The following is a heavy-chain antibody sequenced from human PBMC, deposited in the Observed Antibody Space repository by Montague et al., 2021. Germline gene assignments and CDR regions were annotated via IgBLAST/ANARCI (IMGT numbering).Heavy chain of an antibody. CDR1: GGSTSSTSYY. J-gene: IGHJ5*02. CDR2: IYYNGST. D-gene: IGHD2-15*01. Sequence: SETLSLTCTVSGGSTSSTSYYWGWIRQPPGKELEFIGVIYYNGSTYHNPSLKSRVTVSIDTSKNQFSLKLISVTAADTAVYFCARSVYCKGGSCYSGFDPWGQGTLVTVSS. CDR3: ARSVYCKGGSCYSGFDP. V-gene: IGHV4-39*01.